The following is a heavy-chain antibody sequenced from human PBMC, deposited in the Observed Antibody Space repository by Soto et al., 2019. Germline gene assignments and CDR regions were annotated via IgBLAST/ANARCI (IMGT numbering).Heavy chain of an antibody. CDR2: TYYRSKWYH. V-gene: IGHV6-1*01. CDR1: GDSVSSNRAT. J-gene: IGHJ6*02. D-gene: IGHD6-13*01. Sequence: SQTLSLTCAISGDSVSSNRATWNWFRQSPSRGLEWLGRTYYRSKWYHDYAVSLNGRGTINPDTSQNQFSLHLTSVTPEDTAVYYCARAGFGAAAGKVGYYYYGMDVWGQGTTVTVSS. CDR3: ARAGFGAAAGKVGYYYYGMDV.